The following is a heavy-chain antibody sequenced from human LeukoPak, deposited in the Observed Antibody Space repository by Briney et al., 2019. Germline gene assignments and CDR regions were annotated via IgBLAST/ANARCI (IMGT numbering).Heavy chain of an antibody. CDR1: GFTFDDYA. D-gene: IGHD3-10*01. CDR2: ISWNSGSI. Sequence: PGGSLRLSCAASGFTFDDYAMHWVRQAPGKGLEWVSGISWNSGSIGYADSVKGRFTISRDNAKNSLYLQMNSLRAEDTALYYCAKDTSWFGDRYYFDYWGQGTLVNVSS. J-gene: IGHJ4*02. CDR3: AKDTSWFGDRYYFDY. V-gene: IGHV3-9*01.